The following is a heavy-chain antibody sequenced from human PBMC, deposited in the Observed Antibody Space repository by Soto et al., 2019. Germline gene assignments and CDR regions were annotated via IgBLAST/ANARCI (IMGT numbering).Heavy chain of an antibody. V-gene: IGHV1-18*04. D-gene: IGHD4-17*01. CDR1: GYTFTSYG. Sequence: QVQLVQSGPDLKRPGASMKVSCKASGYTFTSYGISWVRQAPGQGLEWMAWISPLKGRTQYSQKAQGRVTLSTDTSPNTAYMEMTTLRVDDTAVYYCAMDYGDRPEYFKHGGQGTLVTVS. CDR2: ISPLKGRT. J-gene: IGHJ1*01. CDR3: AMDYGDRPEYFKH.